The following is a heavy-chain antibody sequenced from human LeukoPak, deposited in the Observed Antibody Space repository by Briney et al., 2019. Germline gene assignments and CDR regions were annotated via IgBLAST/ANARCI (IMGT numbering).Heavy chain of an antibody. Sequence: PSETLSLTCTVSGGSISSYYWSWIRQPPGKGLEWVGDIYYSGSTNYNPSLKSRVTISVDTSKNQFSLKLSSVTAADTAVYYCASRPVLRFLEWSPMVWGQETMVTVSS. V-gene: IGHV4-59*01. CDR3: ASRPVLRFLEWSPMV. D-gene: IGHD3-3*01. CDR2: IYYSGST. CDR1: GGSISSYY. J-gene: IGHJ3*01.